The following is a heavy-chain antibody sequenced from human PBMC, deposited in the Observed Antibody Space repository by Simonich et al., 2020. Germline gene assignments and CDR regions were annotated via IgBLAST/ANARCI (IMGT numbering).Heavy chain of an antibody. D-gene: IGHD7-27*01. CDR2: KSNDGSNK. CDR3: ATDQTGDHRAFDI. CDR1: GFTFSSYA. J-gene: IGHJ3*02. V-gene: IGHV3-30*07. Sequence: QVQLVESGGGVVQPGRSLRLSCAASGFTFSSYAMHWVRQAPGKGQGLVAVKSNDGSNKYYADSVKGRFTISRDNSKNTLYLQMNSLRAEDTAVYYCATDQTGDHRAFDIWGQGTMVTVSS.